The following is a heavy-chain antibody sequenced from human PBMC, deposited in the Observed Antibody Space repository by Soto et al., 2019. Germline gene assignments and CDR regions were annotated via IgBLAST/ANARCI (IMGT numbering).Heavy chain of an antibody. CDR1: GFRFRDFY. D-gene: IGHD4-17*01. Sequence: QVQLVESGGGLVKPGGSLRLSCAASGFRFRDFYMSWIRQAPGKGLEWVSYISSSGRDTYYADSVKGRFTISRDNAKNSRYLQRNSRRGEDTAVYYCARDVYGDYAQTYDYYGMDVWGQGTTVTVSS. J-gene: IGHJ6*02. CDR2: ISSSGRDT. CDR3: ARDVYGDYAQTYDYYGMDV. V-gene: IGHV3-11*06.